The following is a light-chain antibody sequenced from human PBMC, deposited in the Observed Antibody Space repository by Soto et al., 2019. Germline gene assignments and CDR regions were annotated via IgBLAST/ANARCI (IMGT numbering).Light chain of an antibody. V-gene: IGLV2-14*01. CDR2: AVG. CDR1: SSDVGGYKY. CDR3: SSYTSSSTLV. J-gene: IGLJ3*02. Sequence: QSVLTQPASVSGSPGQSITISCSGTSSDVGGYKYVSWYQQHPGKAPKLMIYAVGNRPSGVSQRFSGSKSGNTASLTIFGVQDEDEADYYCSSYTSSSTLVFGGGTKLTVL.